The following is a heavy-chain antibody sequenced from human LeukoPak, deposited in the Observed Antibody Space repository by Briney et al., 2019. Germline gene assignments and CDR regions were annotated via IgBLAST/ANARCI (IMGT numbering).Heavy chain of an antibody. CDR3: ARNNSNGFDF. CDR1: GYSISGGYY. J-gene: IGHJ4*02. V-gene: IGHV4-38-2*02. CDR2: IYQSVST. Sequence: SETLSLTCTVSGYSISGGYYWGWIRQPPGKGLEWIGTIYQSVSTYYKPSLKSRVTTSVDTSKNQFSLKLSSVTAADTAVYYCARNNSNGFDFWSQGTLVTVSS. D-gene: IGHD6-19*01.